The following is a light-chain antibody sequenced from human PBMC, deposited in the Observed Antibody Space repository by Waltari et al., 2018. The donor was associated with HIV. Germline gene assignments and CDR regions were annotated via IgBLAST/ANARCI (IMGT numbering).Light chain of an antibody. V-gene: IGKV1-27*01. J-gene: IGKJ2*01. CDR2: AAS. CDR1: QGISVY. Sequence: DLHMTQSPSSLSAPVGARVTVTCRASQGISVYVAWYQQKPGKAPKLLISAASTLQSEVPARFSGSGSGTDCTRTISSLQPADVASYYCQKYDSAPYPFGQGTKLEIK. CDR3: QKYDSAPYP.